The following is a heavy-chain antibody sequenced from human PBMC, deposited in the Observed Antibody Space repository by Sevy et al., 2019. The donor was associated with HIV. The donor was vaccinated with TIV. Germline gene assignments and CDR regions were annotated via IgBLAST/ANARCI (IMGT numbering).Heavy chain of an antibody. Sequence: GESLKISCKGSGYSFTSYWIGWVRQMPGKGLEWMGIIYPGDSDTRYSPSFQGQVTISADKSISTAYLQWSSLKASDTAMYYCASSVRGYSYGWGGRYFDYWGQGTLVTVSS. V-gene: IGHV5-51*01. D-gene: IGHD5-18*01. CDR2: IYPGDSDT. J-gene: IGHJ4*02. CDR3: ASSVRGYSYGWGGRYFDY. CDR1: GYSFTSYW.